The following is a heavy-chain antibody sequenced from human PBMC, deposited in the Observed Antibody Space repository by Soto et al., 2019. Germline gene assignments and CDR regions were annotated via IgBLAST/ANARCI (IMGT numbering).Heavy chain of an antibody. Sequence: SVKVSCKASGGTFSSYAISWVRQAPGQGLEWMGGIIPIFGTANYAQKFQGRVTITADESTSTAYMELSSLRSEDTAVYYCARGALRPTNYYGSGSSWDYWGQGTLVTVSS. J-gene: IGHJ4*02. D-gene: IGHD3-10*01. CDR1: GGTFSSYA. CDR2: IIPIFGTA. V-gene: IGHV1-69*13. CDR3: ARGALRPTNYYGSGSSWDY.